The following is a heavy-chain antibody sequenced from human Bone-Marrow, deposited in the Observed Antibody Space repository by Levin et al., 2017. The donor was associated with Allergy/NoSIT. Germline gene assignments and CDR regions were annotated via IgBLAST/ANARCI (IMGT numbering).Heavy chain of an antibody. CDR2: IYPGDSDT. CDR1: GYSFTSYW. V-gene: IGHV5-51*01. D-gene: IGHD3-22*01. Sequence: PGGSLRLSCKASGYSFTSYWVGWVRQMPGKGLEWMGIIYPGDSDTRYSPSFQGQVTISADKSISTAYLQWTSLKASDTAMYYCARLYYYDTSGSIGWYFDLWGRGTLVTVSS. J-gene: IGHJ2*01. CDR3: ARLYYYDTSGSIGWYFDL.